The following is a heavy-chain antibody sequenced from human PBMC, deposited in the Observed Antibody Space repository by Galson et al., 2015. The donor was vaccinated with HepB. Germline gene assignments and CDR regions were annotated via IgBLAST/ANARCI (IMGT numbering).Heavy chain of an antibody. D-gene: IGHD3-10*01. CDR1: GFTFSSYS. Sequence: SLRLSCAASGFTFSSYSMNWVRQAPGKGLEWVSYISSSSSTIYYADSVKGRFTISRDNAKNSLYLQMNSLRAEDTAVYYCAREPGGITMVRGVIITGWFDPWGQGTLVTVSS. V-gene: IGHV3-48*01. CDR3: AREPGGITMVRGVIITGWFDP. J-gene: IGHJ5*02. CDR2: ISSSSSTI.